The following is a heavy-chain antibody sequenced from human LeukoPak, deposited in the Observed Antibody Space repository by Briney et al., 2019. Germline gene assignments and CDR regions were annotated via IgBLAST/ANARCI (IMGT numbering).Heavy chain of an antibody. CDR3: AKDSGTSYFDY. V-gene: IGHV3-33*06. CDR1: GFTFSSYG. Sequence: GGSLRLSCAASGFTFSSYGMHWVRQAPGKGLEWVAVIWYDGSNKYYADSVKGRFTISGDNSKNTLYLQMNSLRAEDTAVYYCAKDSGTSYFDYWGQRTLVTVSS. CDR2: IWYDGSNK. J-gene: IGHJ4*02.